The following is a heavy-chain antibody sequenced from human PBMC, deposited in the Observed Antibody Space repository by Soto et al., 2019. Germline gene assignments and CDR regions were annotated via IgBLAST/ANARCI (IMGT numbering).Heavy chain of an antibody. V-gene: IGHV4-31*04. CDR1: GDSLSSGGYY. CDR3: ASAPPYHKVNWFDP. J-gene: IGHJ5*02. Sequence: QERLQESGPGLVRPSQTLSLTCSVSGDSLSSGGYYWNWIRQRPGKALEWIGYIYYSGITYYNPSLQSRVPMSIDMSISKFSLKLSSVTVADTAVDYCASAPPYHKVNWFDPWGPGILVIVSS. CDR2: IYYSGIT. D-gene: IGHD6-25*01.